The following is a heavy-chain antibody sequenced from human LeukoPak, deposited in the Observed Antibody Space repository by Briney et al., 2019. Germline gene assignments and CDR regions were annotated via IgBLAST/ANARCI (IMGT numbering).Heavy chain of an antibody. D-gene: IGHD2-21*02. J-gene: IGHJ3*02. CDR3: ARDGAYCGGDCYSDAFDI. CDR1: GYTFTSYG. CDR2: ISAYNGNT. Sequence: ASVKVSCKASGYTFTSYGISWVRQAPGQGLEWMGWISAYNGNTNYAQKLQGRVTMTTDTSTSTAYMELRSLRSEDTAVYYCARDGAYCGGDCYSDAFDIWGQGTMVTVSS. V-gene: IGHV1-18*01.